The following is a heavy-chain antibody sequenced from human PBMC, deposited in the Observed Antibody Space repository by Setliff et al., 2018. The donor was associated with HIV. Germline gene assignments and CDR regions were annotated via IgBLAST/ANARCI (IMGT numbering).Heavy chain of an antibody. CDR1: GYAFTSQV. Sequence: ASVKVSCKASGYAFTSQVMHWVRQAPGQGLEGMGNIKLSSGGTKFAQKFLGRVTMTRDTSTNTGFMELRRLNSDDTATYFCVTSPGSFTSVDETEAGDYWGQGTLVTVSS. J-gene: IGHJ4*02. CDR3: VTSPGSFTSVDETEAGDY. V-gene: IGHV1-2*02. D-gene: IGHD6-25*01. CDR2: IKLSSGGT.